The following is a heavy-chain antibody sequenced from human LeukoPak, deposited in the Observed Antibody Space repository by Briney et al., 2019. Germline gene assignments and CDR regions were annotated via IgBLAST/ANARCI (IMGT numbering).Heavy chain of an antibody. V-gene: IGHV4-59*01. CDR2: IYYSGST. Sequence: SETLSLTCIVSGGSISSYYWTWIRQPPGKGLEWIGYIYYSGSTNYNPSLKSRVTISGDTSKNQFSLKLRSVTAADTAVYYCARPRSKIVVVPAAIYFQHWGQGTLVTVSS. J-gene: IGHJ1*01. D-gene: IGHD2-2*01. CDR3: ARPRSKIVVVPAAIYFQH. CDR1: GGSISSYY.